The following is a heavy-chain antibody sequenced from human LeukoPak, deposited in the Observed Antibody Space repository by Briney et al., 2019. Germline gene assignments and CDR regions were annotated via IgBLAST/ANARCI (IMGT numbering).Heavy chain of an antibody. J-gene: IGHJ4*02. D-gene: IGHD6-25*01. Sequence: KPSETLSLTCPVSGGSISSYYWSWVRPPPGKGLEWIGYIHYIGSTNYNPSLKNRVTISVDTSKNQFSLKLTSVTAADTAVYYCARVLLVSSGTFYFDYWGQGTLVTVSS. CDR3: ARVLLVSSGTFYFDY. CDR1: GGSISSYY. V-gene: IGHV4-59*01. CDR2: IHYIGST.